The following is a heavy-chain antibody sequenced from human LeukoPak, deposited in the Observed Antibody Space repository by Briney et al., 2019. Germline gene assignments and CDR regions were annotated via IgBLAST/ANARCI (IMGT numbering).Heavy chain of an antibody. CDR1: GFTFSSYA. Sequence: GGSLRLSCAASGFTFSSYAMSWVRQAPGKGLEWVSAISGSGGSTYYADSVKGRFTISRDNAKNSLYLQMNSLRAEDTAVYYCARDRSSGITMVRGVKYYFDYWGQGTLVTVSS. D-gene: IGHD3-10*01. CDR2: ISGSGGST. V-gene: IGHV3-23*01. J-gene: IGHJ4*02. CDR3: ARDRSSGITMVRGVKYYFDY.